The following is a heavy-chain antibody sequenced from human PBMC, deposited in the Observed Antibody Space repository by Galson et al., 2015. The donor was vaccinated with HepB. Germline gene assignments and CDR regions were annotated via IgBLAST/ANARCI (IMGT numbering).Heavy chain of an antibody. J-gene: IGHJ5*01. CDR1: GGTFSRYT. D-gene: IGHD3-10*01. Sequence: SVKVSCKAAGGTFSRYTISWVRQAPGQGLEWMGRILPMFGIENYAQTFQGKVTITADKTTNTVYMALSSLRSEDTAVYYLARGTGSGTYTWFDFWGQGTLVTVSS. CDR2: ILPMFGIE. CDR3: ARGTGSGTYTWFDF. V-gene: IGHV1-69*02.